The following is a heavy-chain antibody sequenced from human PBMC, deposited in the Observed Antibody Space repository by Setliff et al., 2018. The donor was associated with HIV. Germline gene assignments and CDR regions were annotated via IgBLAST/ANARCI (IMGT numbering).Heavy chain of an antibody. CDR1: GYIFTDYY. J-gene: IGHJ3*01. V-gene: IGHV1-2*06. CDR3: AKQGYSDSLYAFDV. Sequence: ASVKVSCKASGYIFTDYYMHWVRQAPGQELGWMGRIHPNTGSTNYLQEFQGRVTITRDTSMSTVYMALTGLTSDDTAVYYCAKQGYSDSLYAFDVWGQGTMVTVSS. D-gene: IGHD1-26*01. CDR2: IHPNTGST.